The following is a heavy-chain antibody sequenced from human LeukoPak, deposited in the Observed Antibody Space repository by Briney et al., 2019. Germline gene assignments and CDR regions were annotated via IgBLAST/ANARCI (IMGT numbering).Heavy chain of an antibody. CDR3: ARDPLNWAADLWFGVDY. Sequence: GGSLRLSCAASGFTFSSYWMSWVRQARGKGREGVANIKEDGSEKYYVDSVKGRFTIARDKGKNSLYLQMDSLRDEDRDVYYCARDPLNWAADLWFGVDYWGQGTLVTVSS. CDR1: GFTFSSYW. D-gene: IGHD3-10*01. J-gene: IGHJ4*02. CDR2: IKEDGSEK. V-gene: IGHV3-7*01.